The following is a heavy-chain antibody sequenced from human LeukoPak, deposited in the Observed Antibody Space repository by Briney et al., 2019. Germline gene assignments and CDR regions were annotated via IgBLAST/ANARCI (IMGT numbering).Heavy chain of an antibody. V-gene: IGHV3-23*01. CDR1: GFTFGNYV. CDR2: IVSYGAVT. Sequence: GGSLRLSCAASGFTFGNYVMNWVRQAPGKGPEWVSSIVSYGAVTYYAESLKGRFIISRDNSKDTVYLQMNSLTAEDTAVYYCAKAEMFGSEIPRPNDYWGQGTLVTVSS. J-gene: IGHJ4*02. D-gene: IGHD1-26*01. CDR3: AKAEMFGSEIPRPNDY.